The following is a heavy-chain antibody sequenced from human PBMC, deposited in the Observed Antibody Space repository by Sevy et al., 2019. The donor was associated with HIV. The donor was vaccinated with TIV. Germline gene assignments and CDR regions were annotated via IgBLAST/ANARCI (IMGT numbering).Heavy chain of an antibody. D-gene: IGHD3-22*01. V-gene: IGHV3-21*01. CDR2: ISSSSSYI. J-gene: IGHJ5*02. Sequence: GGSLRLSCAASGFTFSSYSMNWVRQAPGKGLEWVSSISSSSSYIYYADSVKGRFTISRDIAKNSLYLQMNSLRAEDTAVYYCARGGLMIVLEDWFDPWGQGTLVTVSS. CDR3: ARGGLMIVLEDWFDP. CDR1: GFTFSSYS.